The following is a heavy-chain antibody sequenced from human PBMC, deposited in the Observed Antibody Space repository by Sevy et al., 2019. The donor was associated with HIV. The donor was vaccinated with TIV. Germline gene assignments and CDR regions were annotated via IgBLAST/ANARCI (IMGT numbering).Heavy chain of an antibody. V-gene: IGHV1-2*02. CDR1: GYTFTGYY. J-gene: IGHJ5*02. CDR2: INPNSGGT. D-gene: IGHD2-2*01. CDR3: ARDPTGAAAAMSSFDP. Sequence: ASVKVSCQASGYTFTGYYMHWVRQAPGQGLEWMGWINPNSGGTNYAQKFQGRVTMTRDTSISTAYMELSSLRSDDTDVYYCARDPTGAAAAMSSFDPWGQGTLVTVSS.